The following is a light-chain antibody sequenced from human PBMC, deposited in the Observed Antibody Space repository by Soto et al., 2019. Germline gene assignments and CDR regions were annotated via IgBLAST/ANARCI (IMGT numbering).Light chain of an antibody. CDR3: QQRSNWPQYT. CDR1: QSVSSY. CDR2: DAS. Sequence: EIVLTQSPATLSFSPGEIATLSCRASQSVSSYLAWYQQKPGQAPRLLIYDASNRATGIPARYSGSGSGTDFTLTISSLEPEDVAVYYFQQRSNWPQYTFGQGTKLEIK. V-gene: IGKV3-11*01. J-gene: IGKJ2*01.